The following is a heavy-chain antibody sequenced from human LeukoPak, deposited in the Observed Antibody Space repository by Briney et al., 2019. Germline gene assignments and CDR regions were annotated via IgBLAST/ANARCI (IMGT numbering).Heavy chain of an antibody. CDR2: INHSGST. CDR1: GGSFSGYY. J-gene: IGHJ6*02. D-gene: IGHD3-3*01. V-gene: IGHV4-34*01. CDR3: ARGEITRTHGIFGTNYYYYGMDV. Sequence: SETLSLTCAVYGGSFSGYYWSWIRQPPGKGLEWIGEINHSGSTNYDPSLKSRVTISVDTSKNQFSLKLSSVTAADTAVYYCARGEITRTHGIFGTNYYYYGMDVWGQGTTVTVSS.